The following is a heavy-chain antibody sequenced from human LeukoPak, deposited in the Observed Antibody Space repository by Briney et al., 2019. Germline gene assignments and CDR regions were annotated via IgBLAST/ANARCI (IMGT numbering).Heavy chain of an antibody. Sequence: SETLSLTCTVSGGSISRYYWNWIRQPPGKELEWIGYIDYSGNTKYNPSLKSRVTIAVDTSKNQVSLKLSYVNAADTAVYYCAGYISSGLDYWGQGTLVTVSS. J-gene: IGHJ4*02. V-gene: IGHV4-59*08. D-gene: IGHD6-6*01. CDR3: AGYISSGLDY. CDR1: GGSISRYY. CDR2: IDYSGNT.